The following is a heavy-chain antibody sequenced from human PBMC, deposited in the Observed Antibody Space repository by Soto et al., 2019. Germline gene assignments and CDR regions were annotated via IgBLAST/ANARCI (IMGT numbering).Heavy chain of an antibody. CDR3: ARGVKLERRSVSYYGMDV. Sequence: SVKVSCKASGGTFSSYAISWVRQAPGQGLEWMGGIIPIFGTANYAQKFQGRVTITADESTSTAYMELSSLRSEDTAVYYCARGVKLERRSVSYYGMDVWGQGNTVTVSS. CDR1: GGTFSSYA. J-gene: IGHJ6*02. D-gene: IGHD1-1*01. CDR2: IIPIFGTA. V-gene: IGHV1-69*13.